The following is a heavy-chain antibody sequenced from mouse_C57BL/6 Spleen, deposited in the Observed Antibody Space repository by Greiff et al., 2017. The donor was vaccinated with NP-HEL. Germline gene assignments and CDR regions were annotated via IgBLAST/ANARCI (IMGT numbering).Heavy chain of an antibody. V-gene: IGHV1-4*01. D-gene: IGHD1-1*02. J-gene: IGHJ2*01. Sequence: VKLQESGAELARPGASVKMSCKASGYTFTSYSMHWVKQRPGQGLEWIGYINPSSSYPKYKQKFKDKATLPADKSSSTAYMQLSSLTSEDSAVYYCARGLVYSMDYWGQGTTLTVSS. CDR1: GYTFTSYS. CDR3: ARGLVYSMDY. CDR2: INPSSSYP.